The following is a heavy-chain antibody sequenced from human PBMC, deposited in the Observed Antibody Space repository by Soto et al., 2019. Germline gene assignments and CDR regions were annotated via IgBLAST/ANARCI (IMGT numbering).Heavy chain of an antibody. CDR3: ETEETAWPLPYGLDV. CDR2: IGARGDI. CDR1: GFTFSPYS. J-gene: IGHJ6*02. V-gene: IGHV3-21*01. Sequence: GGPLRLSDAASGFTFSPYSMHWVLQATGKGLEWVACIGARGDIFYAAYGKRRFTISSDNAKNSLSLRINSLRAEHTAVYYCETEETAWPLPYGLDVWAQGTTVAVSS. D-gene: IGHD2-21*02.